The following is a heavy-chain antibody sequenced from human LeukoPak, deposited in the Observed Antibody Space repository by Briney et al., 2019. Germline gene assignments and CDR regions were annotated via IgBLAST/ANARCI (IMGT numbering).Heavy chain of an antibody. CDR3: ASDFSY. CDR1: GGSISTDY. J-gene: IGHJ4*01. V-gene: IGHV4-4*07. CDR2: IYTSGTT. Sequence: SETLSLTCTVSGGSISTDYWTWLRQPAGKGLEWIGLIYTSGTTKYNPSLKSRVTMSLDTSKNQFSLRLSSATAADTAIYYCASDFSYWGHGTLVTVSS.